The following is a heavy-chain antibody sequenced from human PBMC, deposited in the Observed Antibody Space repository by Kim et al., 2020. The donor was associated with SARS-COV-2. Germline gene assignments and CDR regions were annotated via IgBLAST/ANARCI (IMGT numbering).Heavy chain of an antibody. D-gene: IGHD3-3*01. J-gene: IGHJ3*02. V-gene: IGHV3-9*01. CDR3: AKAHYDFWSGYSEI. CDR1: GFTFGDYA. CDR2: ISWNSGNI. Sequence: GGSLRLSCAASGFTFGDYAMYWVRQAPGKGLEWVSGISWNSGNIGYADSVKGRFTISRDNAKNSLYLQMNSLRAEDTALYYCAKAHYDFWSGYSEIWGQGTMVTVSS.